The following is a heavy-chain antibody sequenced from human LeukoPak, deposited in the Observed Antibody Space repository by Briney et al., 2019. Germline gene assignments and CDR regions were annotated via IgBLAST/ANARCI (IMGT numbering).Heavy chain of an antibody. V-gene: IGHV4-59*01. J-gene: IGHJ4*02. CDR1: GGSLSGYY. Sequence: SETLSLTCTVSGGSLSGYYWSWFRQPPGKGLEWIAYIYSSGITDYNPSVKSRVTISVDSSKNQFSLKLSSVTAADTAVYYCARTGWLQPYFGYWGQGTLVTVSS. D-gene: IGHD5-24*01. CDR3: ARTGWLQPYFGY. CDR2: IYSSGIT.